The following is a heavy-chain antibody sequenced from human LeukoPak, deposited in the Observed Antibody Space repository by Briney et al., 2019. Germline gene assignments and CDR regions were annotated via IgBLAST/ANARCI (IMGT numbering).Heavy chain of an antibody. J-gene: IGHJ4*02. CDR2: TSASTSAI. CDR1: GFSLSSYS. Sequence: GGSLRLSCAASGFSLSSYSMNWVRQAPGKGPEWVSYTSASTSAIYYVDSVKGRFTISRDNAKNSLYLQMNSLRAEDTAVYYCASGAGPEAFYFDTWGQGTLVTVSS. CDR3: ASGAGPEAFYFDT. D-gene: IGHD3-10*01. V-gene: IGHV3-48*01.